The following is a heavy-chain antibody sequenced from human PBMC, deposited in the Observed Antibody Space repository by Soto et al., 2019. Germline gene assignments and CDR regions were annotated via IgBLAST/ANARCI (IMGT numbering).Heavy chain of an antibody. V-gene: IGHV6-1*01. D-gene: IGHD3-10*01. Sequence: PSQTLSLTCAISGDRVSSNSAGWGWIIHSASRGLEWLGRTYYRSKWYNDYAVSVKSRITINPDTSKNQFSLQLNSVTPEDTAVYYCARGVTMVRGVIIKGYYYYGMDVWGQGTTVTVSS. CDR2: TYYRSKWYN. J-gene: IGHJ6*02. CDR1: GDRVSSNSAG. CDR3: ARGVTMVRGVIIKGYYYYGMDV.